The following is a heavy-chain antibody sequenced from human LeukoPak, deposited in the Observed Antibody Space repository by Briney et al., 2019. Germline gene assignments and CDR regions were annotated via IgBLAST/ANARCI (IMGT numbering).Heavy chain of an antibody. D-gene: IGHD6-13*01. CDR2: IYYSGST. CDR1: GGSISSSSYY. Sequence: PSATLSLTCTVSGGSISSSSYYWGWIRQPPGNGLEWIGSIYYSGSTYYNPSLKSRVTISVDTSKNQFSLKLSSVTAADTAVYYCASIAAAGSLDYWGQGTLVTVSS. J-gene: IGHJ4*02. CDR3: ASIAAAGSLDY. V-gene: IGHV4-39*07.